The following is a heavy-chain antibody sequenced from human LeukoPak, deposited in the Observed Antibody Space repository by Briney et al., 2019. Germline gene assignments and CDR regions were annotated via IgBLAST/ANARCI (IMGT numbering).Heavy chain of an antibody. J-gene: IGHJ4*02. CDR1: GFTFSSYA. CDR2: ISGSGGST. CDR3: AFLAPLAHCGGDCYSGGYFDY. D-gene: IGHD2-21*02. Sequence: GGSLRLSCAASGFTFSSYAMSWVRQAPGKGLEWVSAISGSGGSTYYADSVKGRFTISRDNSKNTLYLQMNSLRAEDTAVYYCAFLAPLAHCGGDCYSGGYFDYWGQGTLVTVSS. V-gene: IGHV3-23*01.